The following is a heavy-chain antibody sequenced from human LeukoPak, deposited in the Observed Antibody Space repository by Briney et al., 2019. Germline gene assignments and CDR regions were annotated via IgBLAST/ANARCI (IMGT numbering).Heavy chain of an antibody. V-gene: IGHV3-23*01. D-gene: IGHD3-10*01. CDR2: ISGSGGST. CDR1: GFTSTNYA. CDR3: AKGYYGSGSPYDY. J-gene: IGHJ4*02. Sequence: GGSLRLSCAASGFTSTNYAMNWVRQAPGKGLEWVSAISGSGGSTYYADSVKGRFTISRDNSKNTLYLQMNSLRAEDTAVYYCAKGYYGSGSPYDYWGQGTLVTVSS.